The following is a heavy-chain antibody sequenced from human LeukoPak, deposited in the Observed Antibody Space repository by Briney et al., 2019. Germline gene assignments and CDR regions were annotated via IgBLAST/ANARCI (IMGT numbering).Heavy chain of an antibody. Sequence: GESLKISCKASGYSFSNYWIAWVRQMPGKGLEWMGIIYPGDSDTRYSPSFQGQVTISADKSISTAYLQWSSLKASDTAMYYCARQGSGWFYDYWGQGTLVTVSS. CDR1: GYSFSNYW. V-gene: IGHV5-51*01. CDR3: ARQGSGWFYDY. CDR2: IYPGDSDT. D-gene: IGHD6-19*01. J-gene: IGHJ4*02.